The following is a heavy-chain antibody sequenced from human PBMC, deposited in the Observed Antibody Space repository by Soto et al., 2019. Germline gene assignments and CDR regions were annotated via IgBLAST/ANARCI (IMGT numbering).Heavy chain of an antibody. CDR2: ISYDGSNK. D-gene: IGHD4-17*01. CDR3: SVTTPLGRNYDYGMDC. CDR1: GFTFSSYA. J-gene: IGHJ6*02. V-gene: IGHV3-30-3*01. Sequence: QVQLVESGGGVVQPGRSLRLACAASGFTFSSYAMHWVRQAPGKGLEWVAVISYDGSNKYYADSVKGRFTISRDNSKNTRYLQMNSLRAEDTAVYYCSVTTPLGRNYDYGMDCWGQGTTVTVAS.